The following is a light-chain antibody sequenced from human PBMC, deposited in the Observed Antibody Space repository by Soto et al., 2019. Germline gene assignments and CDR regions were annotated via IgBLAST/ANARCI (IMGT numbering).Light chain of an antibody. CDR3: LKDYRYQWT. V-gene: IGKV1-6*01. J-gene: IGKJ1*01. Sequence: AIQMTQSPSSLSASVGDRVTITCRASQDIRVGLAWYQQKPGKAPKLLIYDASTLQSGVPSRFSGSGSGTDFTLTISSLQPEDFATYYCLKDYRYQWTFGQGIKVEIK. CDR1: QDIRVG. CDR2: DAS.